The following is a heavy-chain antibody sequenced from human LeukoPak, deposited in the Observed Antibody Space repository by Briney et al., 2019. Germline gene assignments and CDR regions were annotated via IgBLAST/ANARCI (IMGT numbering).Heavy chain of an antibody. CDR3: AREAISGHRDFDY. D-gene: IGHD1-26*01. J-gene: IGHJ4*02. V-gene: IGHV3-48*01. CDR1: GFTFSSYS. Sequence: GGSLRLSCAASGFTFSSYSMNWLRQAPGKGLEWLSYISSGSRTIYYADSVKGRFTVSRDNAKSSLYLQMNSLRAEDTAVYYCAREAISGHRDFDYWGQGALVTVSS. CDR2: ISSGSRTI.